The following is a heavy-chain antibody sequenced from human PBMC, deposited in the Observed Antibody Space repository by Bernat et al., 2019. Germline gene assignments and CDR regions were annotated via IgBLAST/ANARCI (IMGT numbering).Heavy chain of an antibody. Sequence: QVQLVESGGGVVQPGRSLRLSCAASGFPFSNSGMHWVRQAPGKGLEWVAMIWYDGSNKYYADSVEGRFTVSRDNSKNTLFLQMNSLRAEDTSVYYCAKGLGGNGNYYYYMDVWGKGTTVTVSS. CDR1: GFPFSNSG. V-gene: IGHV3-33*06. CDR3: AKGLGGNGNYYYYMDV. CDR2: IWYDGSNK. J-gene: IGHJ6*03.